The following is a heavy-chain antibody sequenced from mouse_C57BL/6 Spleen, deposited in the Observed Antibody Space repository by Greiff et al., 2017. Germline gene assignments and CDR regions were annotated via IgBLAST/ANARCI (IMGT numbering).Heavy chain of an antibody. V-gene: IGHV1-82*01. Sequence: VQLQQSGPELVKPGASVKISCKASGYAFSRSWMNWVKPRPGKGLEWIGRLYPGDGDTKYNGKFKGKATLTADKSSSTAYMQLSSLTSEDSAVYFCAGGAGNYRYFDGWGTGTTVTVSS. CDR2: LYPGDGDT. D-gene: IGHD2-1*01. J-gene: IGHJ1*03. CDR1: GYAFSRSW. CDR3: AGGAGNYRYFDG.